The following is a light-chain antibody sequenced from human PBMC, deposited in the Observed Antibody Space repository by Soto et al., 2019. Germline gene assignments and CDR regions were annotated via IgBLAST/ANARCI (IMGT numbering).Light chain of an antibody. CDR1: SSSIGAEYD. V-gene: IGLV1-40*01. Sequence: QSVLTQPPSVAGAPGQRVAISCTGSSSSIGAEYDVHWYEQLPGTAPKRLIDGDNDRPSGVPDRFSGSKSGTSASPAITGLQPEDEAHYYCQSYDSCLTTFVFGTGTKVTVL. CDR2: GDN. J-gene: IGLJ1*01. CDR3: QSYDSCLTTFV.